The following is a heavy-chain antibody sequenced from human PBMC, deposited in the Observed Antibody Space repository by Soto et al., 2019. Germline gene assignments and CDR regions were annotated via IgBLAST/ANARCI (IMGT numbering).Heavy chain of an antibody. Sequence: EVQLVESGGGLIQPGGSLRLSCAASGFTVSSNYMSWVRQAPGKGLEWVSVIYSGGSTYYADSVKGRFTISRDNSKNTLYLQMNSLRAEDTAVYYCARMGSSGWYNWFDPWGQGTLVTVSS. V-gene: IGHV3-53*01. CDR3: ARMGSSGWYNWFDP. CDR2: IYSGGST. D-gene: IGHD6-19*01. CDR1: GFTVSSNY. J-gene: IGHJ5*02.